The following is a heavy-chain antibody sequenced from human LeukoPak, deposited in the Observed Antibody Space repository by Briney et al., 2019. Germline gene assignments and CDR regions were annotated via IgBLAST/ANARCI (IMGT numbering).Heavy chain of an antibody. CDR3: ARVGGPYDSRFDY. CDR1: GGSISSGDYY. D-gene: IGHD3-22*01. J-gene: IGHJ4*02. V-gene: IGHV4-30-4*02. Sequence: SETLSLTCTVSGGSISSGDYYWSWIRQPPGKDLEWIGYIYYSGSTYYNPSLKSRVTISVDTSKNQFSLKLSSVTAADTAVYYCARVGGPYDSRFDYWGQGTLVTVSS. CDR2: IYYSGST.